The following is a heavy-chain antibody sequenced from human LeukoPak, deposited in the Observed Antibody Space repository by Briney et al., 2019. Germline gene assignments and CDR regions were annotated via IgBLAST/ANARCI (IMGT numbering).Heavy chain of an antibody. CDR3: ARGETVAGTWFDP. J-gene: IGHJ5*02. D-gene: IGHD6-19*01. V-gene: IGHV3-11*05. CDR1: GFTFSDYY. Sequence: GGSLTLSCAASGFTFSDYYLSWMRQAPAKGRLWVSYIRSSSSYINYEDSVKGRFTISRDNAKNSLYLQMNCLRAEDTAVYYCARGETVAGTWFDPWGQGKLGTVSS. CDR2: IRSSSSYI.